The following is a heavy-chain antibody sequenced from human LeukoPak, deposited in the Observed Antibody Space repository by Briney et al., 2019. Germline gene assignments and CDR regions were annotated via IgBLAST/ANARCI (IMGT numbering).Heavy chain of an antibody. CDR1: GFTFSSYS. D-gene: IGHD3-22*01. J-gene: IGHJ4*02. Sequence: GGSLRLSCAASGFTFSSYSMNWVRQAPGKGLQWVSSITRSSSYIYYADSVKGRFTVSRDNAKNSLYLQMNSLRAEDTAVYYCARHVVAVGFDYWGQGTLVTVSS. V-gene: IGHV3-21*01. CDR2: ITRSSSYI. CDR3: ARHVVAVGFDY.